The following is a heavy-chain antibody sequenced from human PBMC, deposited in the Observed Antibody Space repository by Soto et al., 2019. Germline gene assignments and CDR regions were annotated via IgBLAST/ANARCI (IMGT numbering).Heavy chain of an antibody. Sequence: QVHLVQSGAEVKKPGSSVKVSCKASEDTFSSYTINWVRQAPGQRLEWMGRIIPMLAMSNYALKFQGRVTSTADRSTTTVYLHLSSLRSDDTAVYYCARSYVSGSRSFDSWGQGTLVTVSS. CDR2: IIPMLAMS. CDR3: ARSYVSGSRSFDS. D-gene: IGHD3-10*01. V-gene: IGHV1-69*02. CDR1: EDTFSSYT. J-gene: IGHJ4*02.